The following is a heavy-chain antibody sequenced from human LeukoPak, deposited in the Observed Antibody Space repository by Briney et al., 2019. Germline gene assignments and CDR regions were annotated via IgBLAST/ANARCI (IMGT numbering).Heavy chain of an antibody. CDR3: ARGDAFSGDH. Sequence: GGSLILSCAASGFTLRNFWMSWVRQAPGRGLEWVANIHSEGNEKYHVQSVKGRFTISRDKPKSSLFLQMTGLRVEDTAVYYCARGDAFSGDHWGQGTLVTVSS. CDR1: GFTLRNFW. V-gene: IGHV3-7*04. J-gene: IGHJ4*02. CDR2: IHSEGNEK.